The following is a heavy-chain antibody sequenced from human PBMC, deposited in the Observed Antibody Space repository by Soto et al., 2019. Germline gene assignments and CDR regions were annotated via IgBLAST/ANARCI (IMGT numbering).Heavy chain of an antibody. CDR1: GYTFTSYD. Sequence: ASVKVSCKASGYTFTSYDINWVRQATGQGLEWMGWMNPNSGNTGYAQKFQGRVTMTRNTSISTDYMELSSLRSEDTAVYYCARGQDIVLMVYANWFDPWGQGTLVTVSS. J-gene: IGHJ5*02. D-gene: IGHD2-8*01. CDR3: ARGQDIVLMVYANWFDP. CDR2: MNPNSGNT. V-gene: IGHV1-8*01.